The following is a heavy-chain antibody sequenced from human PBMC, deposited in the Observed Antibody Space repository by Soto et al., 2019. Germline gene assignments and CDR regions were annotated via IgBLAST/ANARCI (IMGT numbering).Heavy chain of an antibody. D-gene: IGHD4-17*01. Sequence: QVQLVQSGAEVKKPGASVKVSCKASGYTFTSYDINWVRQATGQGLEWMGWMNPKSGNPGNAQEFQGRVTMPRNTSISTAYMELSSLRSEDTAVYYCARTLYGDNVDYWGQGTRVTVSS. V-gene: IGHV1-8*01. J-gene: IGHJ4*02. CDR2: MNPKSGNP. CDR1: GYTFTSYD. CDR3: ARTLYGDNVDY.